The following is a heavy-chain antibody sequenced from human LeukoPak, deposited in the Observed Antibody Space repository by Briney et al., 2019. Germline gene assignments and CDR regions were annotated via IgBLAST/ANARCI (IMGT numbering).Heavy chain of an antibody. D-gene: IGHD1-26*01. J-gene: IGHJ4*02. Sequence: GGSLRLSCAASGFTFSSYSMNWVRQAPGKGLEWVSSISSSSSYIYYADSVKGRFTISRDNAKNSLYLQMKRLRAEDTAVYYCARDLGGDYFEYWGQGTLVTVSS. V-gene: IGHV3-21*01. CDR3: ARDLGGDYFEY. CDR2: ISSSSSYI. CDR1: GFTFSSYS.